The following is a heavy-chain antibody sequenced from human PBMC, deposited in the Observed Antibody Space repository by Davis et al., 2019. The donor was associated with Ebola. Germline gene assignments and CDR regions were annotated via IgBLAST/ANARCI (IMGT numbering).Heavy chain of an antibody. D-gene: IGHD1-1*01. CDR3: ARTMKTSISESGLGYTYFDH. Sequence: MPSETLSLTCAVYGGSFSAYFWSWIRQSPGKGLEWIGKVSHGGVSDYNPSLMSRVTISVDTSKNQFSLNMNPVTAADTAVYYCARTMKTSISESGLGYTYFDHWSQGILVTVSS. J-gene: IGHJ5*02. CDR2: VSHGGVS. V-gene: IGHV4-34*01. CDR1: GGSFSAYF.